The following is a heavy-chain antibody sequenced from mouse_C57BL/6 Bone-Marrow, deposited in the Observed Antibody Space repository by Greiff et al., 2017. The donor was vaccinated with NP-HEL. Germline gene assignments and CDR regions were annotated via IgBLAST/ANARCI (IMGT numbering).Heavy chain of an antibody. D-gene: IGHD3-1*01. CDR3: ARNSWAFAY. CDR1: GFSLTSYG. V-gene: IGHV2-2*01. Sequence: VQLVESGPGLVQPSQSLSITCTVSGFSLTSYGVHWVRQSPGKGLEWLGVIWSGGSTDYNAAFISRLSISKDNSKSQVFFKMNSLQADDTAIYYCARNSWAFAYWGQGTLVTVSA. J-gene: IGHJ3*01. CDR2: IWSGGST.